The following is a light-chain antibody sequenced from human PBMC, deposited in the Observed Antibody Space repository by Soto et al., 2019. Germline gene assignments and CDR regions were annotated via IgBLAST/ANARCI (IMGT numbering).Light chain of an antibody. Sequence: EIVMTQSPATLSVSPGERATLSCRASQSVSSNLVWYQQKPGQAPRLLIYGASTRATGIPARFSGSGSGTEFTLTISSLQSEDFAVYYCQQYNNWPPWYTFGQGTKLEIK. V-gene: IGKV3-15*01. CDR3: QQYNNWPPWYT. J-gene: IGKJ2*01. CDR2: GAS. CDR1: QSVSSN.